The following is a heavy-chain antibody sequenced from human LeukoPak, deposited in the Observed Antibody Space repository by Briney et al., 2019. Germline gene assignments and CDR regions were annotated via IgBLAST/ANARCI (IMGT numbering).Heavy chain of an antibody. J-gene: IGHJ4*02. CDR3: ARGDELEMATILFDY. D-gene: IGHD5-24*01. V-gene: IGHV3-30-3*01. Sequence: GGSLRLSCAASGFTFSSYAMLWVRQAPGKGLEWVAVISYDGSNKYYADSVKGRFTISRDNSKNTLYLQMNSLRAEDTAVYYCARGDELEMATILFDYWGQGTLVTVSS. CDR2: ISYDGSNK. CDR1: GFTFSSYA.